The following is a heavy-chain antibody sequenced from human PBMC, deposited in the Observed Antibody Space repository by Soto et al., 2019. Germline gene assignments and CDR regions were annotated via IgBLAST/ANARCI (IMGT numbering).Heavy chain of an antibody. D-gene: IGHD3-10*01. J-gene: IGHJ4*02. Sequence: SETLSLTCTVSGGSISSSGYNWSWIRQHPGKGLEWIASISYTETTYYNPSLKSRVAISVDLSKNQFSLRLNSMTAADTAVYYCVSRPIFGFPYGPFDYWGQGALVTVSS. CDR2: ISYTETT. CDR3: VSRPIFGFPYGPFDY. V-gene: IGHV4-39*01. CDR1: GGSISSSGYN.